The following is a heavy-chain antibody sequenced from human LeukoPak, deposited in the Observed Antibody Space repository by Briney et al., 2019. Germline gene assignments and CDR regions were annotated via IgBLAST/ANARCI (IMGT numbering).Heavy chain of an antibody. CDR2: IGSKTEGGTT. CDR3: TTMGRGYFDY. Sequence: PGGSLRLSCAASGFTFSDAWMSWVRQAPGRGPEWVGHIGSKTEGGTTEYAAPVKGRFTISRDDSKNTLYLQMNSLKTEDTAVYYCTTMGRGYFDYWGQGTLVTVSS. CDR1: GFTFSDAW. V-gene: IGHV3-15*04. D-gene: IGHD3-10*01. J-gene: IGHJ4*02.